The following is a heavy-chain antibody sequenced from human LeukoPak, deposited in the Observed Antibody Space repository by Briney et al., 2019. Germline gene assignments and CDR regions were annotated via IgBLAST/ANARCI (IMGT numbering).Heavy chain of an antibody. CDR1: GFTFSSYS. V-gene: IGHV3-21*01. J-gene: IGHJ4*02. CDR2: ISSSSSYI. CDR3: ARVGPDDILTGSSDY. Sequence: GGSLRLSCAASGFTFSSYSMTWVRQAPGKGLEWVSSISSSSSYIYYADSVKGRFTISRDNAKNSLYLQMNSLRAEDTAVYYCARVGPDDILTGSSDYWGQGTLVTVSS. D-gene: IGHD3-9*01.